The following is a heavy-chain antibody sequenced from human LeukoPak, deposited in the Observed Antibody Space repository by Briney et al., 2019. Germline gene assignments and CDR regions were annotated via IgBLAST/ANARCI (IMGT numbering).Heavy chain of an antibody. CDR1: GITLSNYG. Sequence: PGGSLRLSCAVSGITLSNYGMSWVRQAPGKGLEWISYVGISSGNTKYADSVKGRFTISGDSAKNSVFLQMNSLRVEDTAVYYCARDHRYAFDNWGQGTLVTVSS. D-gene: IGHD5-12*01. V-gene: IGHV3-48*04. J-gene: IGHJ4*01. CDR2: VGISSGNT. CDR3: ARDHRYAFDN.